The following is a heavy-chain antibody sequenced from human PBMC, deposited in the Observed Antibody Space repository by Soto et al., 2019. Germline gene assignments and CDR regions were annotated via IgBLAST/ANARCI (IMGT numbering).Heavy chain of an antibody. D-gene: IGHD3-22*01. CDR1: GGTFSSYA. J-gene: IGHJ6*02. CDR2: IIPIFGTA. CDR3: ASKNYDSSGYYLFYYYGMDI. V-gene: IGHV1-69*01. Sequence: QVQLVQSGAEVKKPGSSVKVSCKAAGGTFSSYAISWVRQAPGQGLEWMGGIIPIFGTANYAQKFQGRVTITADESPSTAYMELSSVGAEDTAVYYCASKNYDSSGYYLFYYYGMDIWGQGTTVTVSS.